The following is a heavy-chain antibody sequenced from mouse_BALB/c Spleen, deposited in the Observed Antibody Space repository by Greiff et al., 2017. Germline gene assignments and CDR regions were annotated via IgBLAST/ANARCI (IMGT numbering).Heavy chain of an antibody. CDR2: INPGSGGT. CDR3: ARETARATEGWFAY. V-gene: IGHV1-54*01. Sequence: QVQLKESGAELVRPGTSVKVSCKASGYAFTNYLIEWVKQRPGQGLEWIGVINPGSGGTNYNEKFKGKATLTADKSSSTAYMQLSSLTSDDSAVYFCARETARATEGWFAYWGQGTLVTVSA. D-gene: IGHD3-2*01. CDR1: GYAFTNYL. J-gene: IGHJ3*01.